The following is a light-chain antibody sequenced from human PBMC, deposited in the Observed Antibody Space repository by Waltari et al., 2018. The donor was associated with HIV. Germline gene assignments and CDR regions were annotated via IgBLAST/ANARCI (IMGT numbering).Light chain of an antibody. J-gene: IGLJ3*02. CDR1: SSNIGADYD. CDR2: FTI. V-gene: IGLV1-40*01. Sequence: QSLLTQPPSVSGAPGQNVTISCTGSSSNIGADYDIHWYQPLPGAAPKPLIYFTINRPAGVPDRFSGSKSGTSAALAITGLQAEDEADYYCQSYDSRVFGGGTKLTVL. CDR3: QSYDSRV.